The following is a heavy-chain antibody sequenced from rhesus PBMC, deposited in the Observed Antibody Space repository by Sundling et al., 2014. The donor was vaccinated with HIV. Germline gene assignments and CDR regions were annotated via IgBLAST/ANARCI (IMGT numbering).Heavy chain of an antibody. J-gene: IGHJ4*01. D-gene: IGHD1-1-1*01. V-gene: IGHV4-93*01. Sequence: QVQLQESGPSSGEAFGDPCPSPALSLVTPSAVVTGGAGSASPQGRGWNGLGVSMVVVGAPNTTPPSRVESPLQKNTSKNQFSLKLSSVTAADTAVYYCARVILAGTLFDYWGQGVLVTVSS. CDR3: ARVILAGTLFDY. CDR1: VTPSAVVTG. CDR2: SMVVVGAP.